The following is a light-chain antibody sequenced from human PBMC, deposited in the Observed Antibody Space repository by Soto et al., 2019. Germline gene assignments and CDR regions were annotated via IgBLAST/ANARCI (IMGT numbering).Light chain of an antibody. V-gene: IGLV2-14*01. CDR1: SSDVGGYTF. CDR2: EVS. Sequence: QSVLTQPASVSASLGQSITISCTGTSSDVGGYTFVSWYQQHPGKAPKLIIDEVSNRPSGISNRFSGSKSGTTASLTISGLQAEDEANYYCSSYTTSSTLVFGTGTKVTVL. CDR3: SSYTTSSTLV. J-gene: IGLJ1*01.